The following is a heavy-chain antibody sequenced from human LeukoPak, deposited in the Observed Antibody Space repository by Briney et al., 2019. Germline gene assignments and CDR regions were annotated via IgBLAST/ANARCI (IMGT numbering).Heavy chain of an antibody. Sequence: GGSLRLSCAASGFRFTDYSMSWVRQAPGKGLVWVSLINADGSTATYADSVKGRFTISRDNARNTLSLQMNSLTIEDTAVYYCVVVVEPPDSDGFDVWGQGTMITVSS. CDR2: INADGSTA. D-gene: IGHD1-14*01. CDR1: GFRFTDYS. CDR3: VVVVEPPDSDGFDV. V-gene: IGHV3-74*01. J-gene: IGHJ3*01.